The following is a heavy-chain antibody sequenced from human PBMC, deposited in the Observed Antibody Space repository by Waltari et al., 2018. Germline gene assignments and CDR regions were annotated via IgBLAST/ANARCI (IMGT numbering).Heavy chain of an antibody. Sequence: QEQLVESGGGLVKPGGSLRLSCAASGFTFSDYYMTWIRQAPGKGLEWVSYITSSGTSIYYADSVQGRFTISRDNAKKSLYLQMDSLRVDDTAIYYCAREGATARRDAFDVWGQGTVVTVSS. J-gene: IGHJ3*01. D-gene: IGHD3-16*01. V-gene: IGHV3-11*04. CDR3: AREGATARRDAFDV. CDR2: ITSSGTSI. CDR1: GFTFSDYY.